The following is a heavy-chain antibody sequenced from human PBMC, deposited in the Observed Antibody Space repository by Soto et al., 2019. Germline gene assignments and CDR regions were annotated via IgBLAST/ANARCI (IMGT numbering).Heavy chain of an antibody. J-gene: IGHJ6*02. CDR1: GETFRRDV. D-gene: IGHD2-8*01. Sequence: QVQLVQSGAEVKKSGSSVKVSCKAPGETFRRDVISWVRQAPGQGLEWLGGITPMSGTTDYAQKFQGRVTISADKSTGTAYFELSSLTFDDTGVYYCARDIKRMQLCTNGVCNYHYYDMDVWGQGTTVTVSS. CDR3: ARDIKRMQLCTNGVCNYHYYDMDV. V-gene: IGHV1-69*06. CDR2: ITPMSGTT.